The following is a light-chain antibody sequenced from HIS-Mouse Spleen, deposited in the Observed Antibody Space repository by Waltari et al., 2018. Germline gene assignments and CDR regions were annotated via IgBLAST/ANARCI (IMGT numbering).Light chain of an antibody. CDR3: YSTDSSGNHRV. Sequence: SYELTQPPSVSVSPGQTARITCSGDALPKKYAYWYQQKSGQAPVLVIYEDSKRPSGIPERFSGSSSGTMATLTISGGQVEDEADYYCYSTDSSGNHRVFGGGTKLTVL. V-gene: IGLV3-10*01. CDR2: EDS. J-gene: IGLJ2*01. CDR1: ALPKKY.